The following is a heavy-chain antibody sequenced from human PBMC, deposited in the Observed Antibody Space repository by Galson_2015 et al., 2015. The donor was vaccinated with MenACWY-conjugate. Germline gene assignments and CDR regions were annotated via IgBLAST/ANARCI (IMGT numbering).Heavy chain of an antibody. CDR2: ISPIDSKT. Sequence: QSGAEVKKPGESLKISCKASGYNFITYWIGWVRQVPGKGLEWVGLISPIDSKTRYSPAFEGRVTISADNSITTAYLQWNSLQASDIAMYYCARHPPGGRGMDVWGQGTTVTVSS. V-gene: IGHV5-51*01. D-gene: IGHD1-26*01. J-gene: IGHJ6*02. CDR3: ARHPPGGRGMDV. CDR1: GYNFITYW.